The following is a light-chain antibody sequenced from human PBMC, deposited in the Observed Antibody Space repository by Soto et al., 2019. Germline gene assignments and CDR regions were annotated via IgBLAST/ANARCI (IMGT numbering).Light chain of an antibody. CDR1: QSISNY. Sequence: DIQMTQSPSSLSASVGDRVIITCRTSQSISNYLNWYQHKPGKAPKVLISAASNLQSGVPSRFSGSGSGTVFTLTISSLQPDDFATYYCQQYNSYPSTFGQGTKVDIK. CDR2: AAS. V-gene: IGKV1-39*01. CDR3: QQYNSYPST. J-gene: IGKJ1*01.